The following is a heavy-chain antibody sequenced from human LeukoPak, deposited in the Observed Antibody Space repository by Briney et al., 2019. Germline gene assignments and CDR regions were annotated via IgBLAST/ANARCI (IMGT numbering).Heavy chain of an antibody. CDR2: MYTSGST. V-gene: IGHV4-4*07. Sequence: SETLSLTCTVSGGSISSYYWSWIRQPAGEGLQWIGRMYTSGSTNYNTSLKSRVTMSVDTSKNECSRRLSSVTAADTAIYYCARGISGSGGYGHFDYWGQGILVTVSS. CDR1: GGSISSYY. D-gene: IGHD3-10*01. J-gene: IGHJ4*02. CDR3: ARGISGSGGYGHFDY.